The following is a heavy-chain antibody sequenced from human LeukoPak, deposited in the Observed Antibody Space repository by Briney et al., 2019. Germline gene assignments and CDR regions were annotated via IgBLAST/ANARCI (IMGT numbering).Heavy chain of an antibody. V-gene: IGHV1-18*01. Sequence: ASVTVSCKASVYTFTIYGISWVRQAPGQGLEWMGWISAYNGNTNYAQKLQGRVTMTTDTSTSTAYMELRSLRSDDTAVYYCARDIRTLDYYDSQSPCYFDYWGQGTLVTVSS. D-gene: IGHD3-22*01. CDR2: ISAYNGNT. CDR3: ARDIRTLDYYDSQSPCYFDY. CDR1: VYTFTIYG. J-gene: IGHJ4*02.